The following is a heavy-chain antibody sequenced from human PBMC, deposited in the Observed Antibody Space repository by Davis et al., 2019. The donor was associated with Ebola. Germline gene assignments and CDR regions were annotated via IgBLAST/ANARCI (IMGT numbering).Heavy chain of an antibody. D-gene: IGHD4-17*01. Sequence: SETLSLTCAVSGGSFKDYFWSWIRQPPGKGLEWIGEISHSGSADYNPSLRGRVTISLDTSKVQFSLRLQSVTAADTAVYYCARGNDDYLSLDSWGQGTLVTVSS. CDR2: ISHSGSA. J-gene: IGHJ5*01. CDR3: ARGNDDYLSLDS. CDR1: GGSFKDYF. V-gene: IGHV4-34*01.